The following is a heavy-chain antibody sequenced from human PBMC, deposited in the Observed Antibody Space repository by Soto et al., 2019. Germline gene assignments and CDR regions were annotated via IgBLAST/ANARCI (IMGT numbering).Heavy chain of an antibody. D-gene: IGHD6-19*01. CDR1: GFSVSSNY. CDR2: IYSSGSA. J-gene: IGHJ4*02. Sequence: GGSLRLSCAAAGFSVSSNYMSWVRQAPGKGPEWVSIIYSSGSAYYADSVEGRFTISRDNSKNTVYLQMTGLRADDTAVYFCVRDPSGWAYYFDYWGQGTLVTVSS. CDR3: VRDPSGWAYYFDY. V-gene: IGHV3-53*01.